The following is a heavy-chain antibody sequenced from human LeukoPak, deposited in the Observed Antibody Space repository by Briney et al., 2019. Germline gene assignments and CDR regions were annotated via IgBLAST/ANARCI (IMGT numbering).Heavy chain of an antibody. J-gene: IGHJ4*02. CDR3: AKSYDFWSGYPKGY. V-gene: IGHV3-11*01. CDR2: ISSSGSTI. CDR1: GFTFSDYY. Sequence: GGSLRLSCAASGFTFSDYYMSWIRQAPGKGLEWVSYISSSGSTIYYADSVKGRFTISRDNAKNSLYLQMNSLRAEDTAVYYCAKSYDFWSGYPKGYWGQGTLVTVSS. D-gene: IGHD3-3*01.